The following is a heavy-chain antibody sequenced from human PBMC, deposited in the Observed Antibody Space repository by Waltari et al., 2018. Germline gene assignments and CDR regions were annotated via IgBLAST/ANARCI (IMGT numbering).Heavy chain of an antibody. CDR1: GYSISSGYY. CDR2: IYHSGST. Sequence: QVQLQESGPGLVKPSETLSLTCAVPGYSISSGYYWGWLRQPPGKGLEWIGSIYHSGSTYYNPSLKSRVTISVDTSKNQFSLKLSSVTAADTAVYYCARDRGLSCGGDCYDAFDIWGQGTMVTVSS. D-gene: IGHD2-21*01. CDR3: ARDRGLSCGGDCYDAFDI. V-gene: IGHV4-38-2*02. J-gene: IGHJ3*02.